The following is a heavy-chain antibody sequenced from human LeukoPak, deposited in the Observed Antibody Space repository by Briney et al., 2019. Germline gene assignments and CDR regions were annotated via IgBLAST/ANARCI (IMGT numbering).Heavy chain of an antibody. D-gene: IGHD2-21*01. Sequence: SETLSLTCPVSGGSTTSYYWAWLRQPPGKGLEWIGYLYYSGYSNYNPSLKSRVSMSVDTSKNQFCLKLTSVTAADTAVYYCARHSIASDGARLFDYWGRGTLVTVSS. V-gene: IGHV4-59*08. CDR3: ARHSIASDGARLFDY. CDR1: GGSTTSYY. CDR2: LYYSGYS. J-gene: IGHJ4*02.